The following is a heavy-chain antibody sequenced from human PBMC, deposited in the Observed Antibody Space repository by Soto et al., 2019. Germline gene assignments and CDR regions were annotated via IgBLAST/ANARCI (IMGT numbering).Heavy chain of an antibody. Sequence: EVQLVESGGGLVQPGGSLRISCAATGITFEEFAIHWVRQAPGKGLEWVSGINWNSRSIGYADSVKGRFTISRDNAKNPLHLHLHSLRAEDTALYYCAKATNLVTHWFDPWGQGTLVTVSS. CDR3: AKATNLVTHWFDP. D-gene: IGHD3-9*01. CDR2: INWNSRSI. J-gene: IGHJ5*02. CDR1: GITFEEFA. V-gene: IGHV3-9*01.